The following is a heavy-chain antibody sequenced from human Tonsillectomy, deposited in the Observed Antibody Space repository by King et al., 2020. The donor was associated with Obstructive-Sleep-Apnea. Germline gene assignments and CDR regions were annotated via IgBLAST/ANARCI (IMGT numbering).Heavy chain of an antibody. CDR2: ISYDGTKT. CDR3: ANRRPRNSLYWDFDY. V-gene: IGHV3-30*18. Sequence: VQLVESGGGVVQPGTSLRLSCAASGLTFRDYGMHWVRQAPGKGLEWVAFISYDGTKTYYTDSVQGRFTISRDNSKKTLYLQMNSLRREDTAVYYCANRRPRNSLYWDFDYWGQGTLVTVSS. J-gene: IGHJ4*02. CDR1: GLTFRDYG. D-gene: IGHD1-14*01.